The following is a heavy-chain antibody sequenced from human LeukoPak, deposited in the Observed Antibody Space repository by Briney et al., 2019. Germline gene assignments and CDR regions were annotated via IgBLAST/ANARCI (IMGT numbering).Heavy chain of an antibody. CDR1: GYTFTSYY. D-gene: IGHD4-17*01. CDR2: IIPIFGTA. J-gene: IGHJ4*02. V-gene: IGHV1-69*13. Sequence: GASVRVSCKASGYTFTSYYMHWVRQAPGQGLEWMGGIIPIFGTANYAQKFQGRVTITADESTSTAYMELSSLRSEDTAVYYCARAGGYGDYPDTFDYWGQGTLVTVSS. CDR3: ARAGGYGDYPDTFDY.